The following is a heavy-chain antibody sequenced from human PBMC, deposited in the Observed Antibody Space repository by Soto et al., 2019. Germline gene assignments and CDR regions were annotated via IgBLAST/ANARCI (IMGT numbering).Heavy chain of an antibody. J-gene: IGHJ5*02. CDR1: GGSISVGGAY. Sequence: QVRLQESGPGLVKPSQTLSLTCNVSGGSISVGGAYWSWIRQYPGRGLEWIGYIYYSGSSHYNPSPRSRVFMSIDTSKNQFSLKRGAVTVGDTAVYYWGRGGGGYCSGGRCQIGKFDPWGQGTLVTVAS. CDR2: IYYSGSS. V-gene: IGHV4-31*03. D-gene: IGHD2-15*01. CDR3: GRGGGGYCSGGRCQIGKFDP.